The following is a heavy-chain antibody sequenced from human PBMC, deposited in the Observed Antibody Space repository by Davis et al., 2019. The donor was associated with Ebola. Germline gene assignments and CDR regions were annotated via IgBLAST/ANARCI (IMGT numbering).Heavy chain of an antibody. CDR1: GGTFSSYA. CDR2: IIPIFGTA. Sequence: SVKVSCKASGGTFSSYAISWVRQAPGQGLEWMGGIIPIFGTANYAQKFQGRVTITADESTSTAYMELSSLRSEDTAVYYCARGTTIFGVETIGYYYYGMDAWGQGTTVTVSS. J-gene: IGHJ6*02. V-gene: IGHV1-69*13. CDR3: ARGTTIFGVETIGYYYYGMDA. D-gene: IGHD3-3*01.